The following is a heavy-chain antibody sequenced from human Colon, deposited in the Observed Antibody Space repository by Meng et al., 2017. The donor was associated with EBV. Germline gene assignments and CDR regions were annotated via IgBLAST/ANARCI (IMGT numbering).Heavy chain of an antibody. CDR2: INHSGST. V-gene: IGHV4-34*01. CDR1: GGSFSGYY. D-gene: IGHD3-10*01. CDR3: ARGLAWFRELLSINWFDP. J-gene: IGHJ5*02. Sequence: QGQLDKLAAGLLKPSENLSLTCAVYGGSFSGYYWTWIRQPPGKGLEWIGEINHSGSTNYNPSLKSRVTISVDTSKNQFSLKLSSVTAADTAVYYCARGLAWFRELLSINWFDPWGQGTLVTVSS.